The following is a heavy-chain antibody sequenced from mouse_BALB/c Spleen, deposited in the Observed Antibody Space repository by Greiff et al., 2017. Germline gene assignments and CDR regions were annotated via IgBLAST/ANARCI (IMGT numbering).Heavy chain of an antibody. CDR1: GYTFTSYY. Sequence: QVQLQQSGPELVKPGASVRISCKASGYTFTSYYIHWVKQRPGQGLEWIGWIYPGNVNTKYNEKFKGKATLTADKSSSTAYMQLSSLTSDDSAVYFCARGDDYDDAMDYWGQGTSVTVSS. CDR3: ARGDDYDDAMDY. J-gene: IGHJ4*01. V-gene: IGHV1S56*01. CDR2: IYPGNVNT. D-gene: IGHD2-4*01.